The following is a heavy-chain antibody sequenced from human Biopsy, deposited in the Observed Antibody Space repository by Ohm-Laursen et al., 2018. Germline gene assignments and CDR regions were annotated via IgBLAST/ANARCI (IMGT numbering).Heavy chain of an antibody. J-gene: IGHJ3*02. V-gene: IGHV3-9*01. D-gene: IGHD4-17*01. Sequence: SLRLSCSASGFTFDDYGMHWVRQAPGKGLEWVSGINWNSGSVGYADSVKGRFSISRDNAKNSLYLQMNSLRVEDTALYYCAKDALSTVTYAFDMWGQGTMVTV. CDR3: AKDALSTVTYAFDM. CDR2: INWNSGSV. CDR1: GFTFDDYG.